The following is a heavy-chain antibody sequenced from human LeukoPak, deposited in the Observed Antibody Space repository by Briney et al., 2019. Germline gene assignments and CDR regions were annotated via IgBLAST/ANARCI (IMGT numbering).Heavy chain of an antibody. CDR3: ARDSSGWRSIFDY. CDR2: TYYRSKWYS. J-gene: IGHJ4*02. V-gene: IGHV6-1*01. D-gene: IGHD6-19*01. CDR1: GDSVSSNSAA. Sequence: SQTLSLTCAISGDSVSSNSAAWNWIRQSPSRGLEWLGRTYYRSKWYSDYAVSVKSPLTVNPDASKNQFSLQLNSVTPEDTAVYYCARDSSGWRSIFDYWGQGTLVSVSS.